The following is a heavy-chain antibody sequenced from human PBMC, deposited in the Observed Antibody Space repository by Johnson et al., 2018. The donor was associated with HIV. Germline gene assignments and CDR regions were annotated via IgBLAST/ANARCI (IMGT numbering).Heavy chain of an antibody. D-gene: IGHD5-12*01. V-gene: IGHV3-9*02. CDR1: GFTSEDYA. Sequence: PSVESGGGLEQPGRSLRLSCAASGFTSEDYAMHWVRQVPGKGLEWVSGISWNSSRIGYADSVKGRFTISRDNAKNSLYLQMSSLRGEDTALYYWAARGYSAYDPMFLDIWGQGTMVTVSS. J-gene: IGHJ3*02. CDR3: AARGYSAYDPMFLDI. CDR2: ISWNSSRI.